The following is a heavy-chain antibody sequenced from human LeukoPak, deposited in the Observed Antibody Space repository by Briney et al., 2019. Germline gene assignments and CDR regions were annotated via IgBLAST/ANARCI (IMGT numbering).Heavy chain of an antibody. CDR1: GFTFSSYA. D-gene: IGHD3-22*01. V-gene: IGHV3-30*04. Sequence: GGSLRLSCAASGFTFSSYAMHWVRQAPGKGLEWVAVISYDGSNKYYADSVKGRFTISRDNSKNTLYLQMNSLRAEDTAVYYCARAQIQYYYDSSGYYSDFDYWGQGTLVTVSS. CDR3: ARAQIQYYYDSSGYYSDFDY. J-gene: IGHJ4*02. CDR2: ISYDGSNK.